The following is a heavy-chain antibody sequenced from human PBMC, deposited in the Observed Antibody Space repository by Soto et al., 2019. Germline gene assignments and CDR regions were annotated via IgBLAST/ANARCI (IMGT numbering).Heavy chain of an antibody. Sequence: PSEILSLTCTVAGDSISSNSHYWCWIRQPPGKGLEWIAYIYYSGSTYYNPSLKSRVTISVDTSKNQFSLKLSSVTAADTAVYYCARVYEYYFWFDPWGQGTLVTVSS. CDR2: IYYSGST. D-gene: IGHD3-10*01. CDR1: GDSISSNSHY. J-gene: IGHJ5*02. V-gene: IGHV4-30-4*08. CDR3: ARVYEYYFWFDP.